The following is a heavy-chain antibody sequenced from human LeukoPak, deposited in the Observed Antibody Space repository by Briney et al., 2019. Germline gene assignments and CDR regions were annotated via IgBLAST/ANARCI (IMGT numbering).Heavy chain of an antibody. CDR1: GFTFSNYA. CDR2: ISYDGSDK. V-gene: IGHV3-30*04. J-gene: IGHJ4*02. Sequence: GGSLRLSCAASGFTFSNYAMHWVRQAPGKGLEWVAAISYDGSDKYYADSVKGRFTISRDNSKNTLYLQMNGLRVEDTAVYYCKEVDYWGQGTLVTVSS. CDR3: KEVDY.